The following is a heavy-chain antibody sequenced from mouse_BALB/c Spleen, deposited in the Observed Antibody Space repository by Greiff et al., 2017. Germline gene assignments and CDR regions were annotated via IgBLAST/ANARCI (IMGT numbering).Heavy chain of an antibody. CDR2: IRLKSNNYAT. CDR1: GFTFSNYW. CDR3: TPTYYGYWYFDV. V-gene: IGHV6-6*02. Sequence: DVKLQESGGGLVQPGGSMKLSCVASGFTFSNYWMNWVRQSPEKGLEWVAEIRLKSNNYATHYAESVKGRFTISRDDSKSSVYLQMNNLRAEDTGIYYCTPTYYGYWYFDVWGAGTTVTVSS. D-gene: IGHD1-1*01. J-gene: IGHJ1*01.